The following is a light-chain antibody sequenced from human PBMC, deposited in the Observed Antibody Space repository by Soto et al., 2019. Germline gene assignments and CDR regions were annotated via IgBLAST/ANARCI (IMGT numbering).Light chain of an antibody. CDR2: APS. J-gene: IGKJ5*01. V-gene: IGKV1-39*01. CDR1: QSISSY. Sequence: DIPMTQSPSTLSASLVDRVNITCLASQSISSYLNWYQQKPGKAPKLLIYAPSSLQCGVPSRFSGSGSGTDFTLTISSLQPEDVATYYCQQSYSTPITFGQGTRLEIK. CDR3: QQSYSTPIT.